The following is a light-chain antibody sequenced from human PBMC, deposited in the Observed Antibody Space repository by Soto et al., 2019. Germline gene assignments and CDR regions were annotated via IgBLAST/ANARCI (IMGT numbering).Light chain of an antibody. CDR2: GAS. CDR1: QSVSSSY. V-gene: IGKV3-20*01. J-gene: IGKJ5*01. CDR3: QQYGSSPIT. Sequence: EIVLTQSPGTLSLSPGEKATPSSGPSQSVSSSYLAWYQQKPGQAPRLLIHGASSRATGIPDRFSGSGSGTDSTLTISRLEPEDFAVYYCQQYGSSPITFGQGTRLEIK.